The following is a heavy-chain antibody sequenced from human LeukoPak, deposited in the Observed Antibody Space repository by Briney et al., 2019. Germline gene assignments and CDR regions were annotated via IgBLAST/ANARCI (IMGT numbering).Heavy chain of an antibody. V-gene: IGHV4-34*01. J-gene: IGHJ4*02. Sequence: PWETLSLTCAVYAGSFSGYYWSWIRQPPGKGLEWIGEINHSGSTNYNPSLKSRVTISVDTSKNQFSLKLSSVTAADTAVYYCARGVPGRLYYFYYWAQGTLVTVSS. D-gene: IGHD4/OR15-4a*01. CDR1: AGSFSGYY. CDR2: INHSGST. CDR3: ARGVPGRLYYFYY.